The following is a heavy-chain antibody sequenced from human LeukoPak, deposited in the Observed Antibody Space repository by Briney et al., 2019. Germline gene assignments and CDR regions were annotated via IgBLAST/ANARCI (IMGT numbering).Heavy chain of an antibody. J-gene: IGHJ6*02. D-gene: IGHD3-3*01. CDR2: IYYSGST. CDR3: ARDRYDSYPMDV. CDR1: GGSVSSGSYY. V-gene: IGHV4-61*01. Sequence: SETLSLTCTVSGGSVSSGSYYWSWIRQPPGKGLEWIGYIYYSGSTNYNPSLKSRVTISVDTSKNQFSLNLSSVTAADTAVYYCARDRYDSYPMDVWGQGTTVTVSS.